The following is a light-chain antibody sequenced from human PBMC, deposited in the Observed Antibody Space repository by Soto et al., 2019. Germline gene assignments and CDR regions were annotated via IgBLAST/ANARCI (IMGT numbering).Light chain of an antibody. V-gene: IGKV3D-20*02. CDR1: QSVSSSY. Sequence: ESVLTQYPGTLSLAPGERAPLSCRASQSVSSSYLAWYQQKPGQAPRLLIYGASNRATGIPARFSGSGSGTDFTLTITSLEPEDFAVYYCQHRINWPLTFAGGAKVDI. CDR2: GAS. CDR3: QHRINWPLT. J-gene: IGKJ4*01.